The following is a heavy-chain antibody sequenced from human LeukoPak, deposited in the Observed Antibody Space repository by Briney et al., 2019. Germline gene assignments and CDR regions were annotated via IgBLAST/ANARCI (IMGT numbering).Heavy chain of an antibody. V-gene: IGHV4-39*01. CDR2: IYYSGST. D-gene: IGHD4-17*01. CDR3: ARQYGPGYYYYGMDV. J-gene: IGHJ6*02. CDR1: GGSISSSSYY. Sequence: SETLSLTCTVSGGSISSSSYYWGWIRQPPGKGLEWIGSIYYSGSTYYNPPLKRRVTISVDTSKNQFSLKLSSVTAADTAVYYCARQYGPGYYYYGMDVWGQGTTVTVSS.